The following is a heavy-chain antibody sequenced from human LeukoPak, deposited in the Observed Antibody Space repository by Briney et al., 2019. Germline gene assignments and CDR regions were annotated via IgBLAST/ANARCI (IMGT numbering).Heavy chain of an antibody. CDR3: AKESGKFDY. V-gene: IGHV3-43*02. J-gene: IGHJ4*02. CDR2: ISADGGSA. Sequence: GGSLRLSCVASGLNFGESAMHWVRQAPGKGLELVSLISADGGSAFSADSVKGRFSISRDNSKNSLYLQMDSLRSEDTAMYYCAKESGKFDYWGQGTLVVVS. CDR1: GLNFGESA.